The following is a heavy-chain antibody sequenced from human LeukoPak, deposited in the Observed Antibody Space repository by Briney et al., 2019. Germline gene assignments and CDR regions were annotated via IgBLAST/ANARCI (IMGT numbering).Heavy chain of an antibody. D-gene: IGHD5-24*01. J-gene: IGHJ3*02. V-gene: IGHV4-59*08. CDR2: VFHSGTT. CDR1: GDSLTSNF. CDR3: ARRMATVTDAFDI. Sequence: PSETLSLTCNVSGDSLTSNFWSWIRPTPGKGLEWIGYVFHSGTTNYSPSLKSRVTISLDTSKKQIYLRLASVTAADTALYYCARRMATVTDAFDIWGRGTMVSVSS.